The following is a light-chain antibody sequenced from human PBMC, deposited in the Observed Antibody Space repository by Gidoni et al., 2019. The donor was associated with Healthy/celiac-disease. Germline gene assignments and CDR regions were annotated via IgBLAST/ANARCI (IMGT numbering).Light chain of an antibody. V-gene: IGKV2-28*01. CDR2: LGS. Sequence: DTAMTQSPLSLPVTPGEPASTSCRSSQSLLHSNGYNYLDWYLQKPGQSPQLLIDLGSNRASGVPDRFSGSGSGTDFTLKISRVEAEDVGVYYCMQALQTAPTFGQGTKVEIK. CDR1: QSLLHSNGYNY. CDR3: MQALQTAPT. J-gene: IGKJ1*01.